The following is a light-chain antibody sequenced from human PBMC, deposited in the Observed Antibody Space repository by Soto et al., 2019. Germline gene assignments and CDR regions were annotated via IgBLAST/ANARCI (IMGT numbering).Light chain of an antibody. CDR1: QSVSSY. V-gene: IGKV3-11*01. CDR3: QQRSNWPPAWT. Sequence: EIVLTQSPATLSLSPGERATLSCRASQSVSSYLAWYQQKPGQAPRLLIYDASNRATGIPARFSGSGSATDVTLTISSLEPEDFAVYYCQQRSNWPPAWTFGQGTKVEIK. CDR2: DAS. J-gene: IGKJ1*01.